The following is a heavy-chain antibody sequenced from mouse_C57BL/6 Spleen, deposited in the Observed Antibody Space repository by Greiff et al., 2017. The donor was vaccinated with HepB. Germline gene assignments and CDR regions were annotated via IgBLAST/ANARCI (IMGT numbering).Heavy chain of an antibody. CDR3: ARKGLRLPFDY. CDR2: IDPSDSYT. CDR1: GYTFTSYW. V-gene: IGHV1-50*01. J-gene: IGHJ2*01. Sequence: QVQLKQPGAELVKPGASVKLSCKASGYTFTSYWMQWVKQRPGQGLEWIGEIDPSDSYTNYNQKFKGKATLTVDTSSSTAYMQLSSLTSEDSAVYYCARKGLRLPFDYWGQGTTLTVSS. D-gene: IGHD3-2*02.